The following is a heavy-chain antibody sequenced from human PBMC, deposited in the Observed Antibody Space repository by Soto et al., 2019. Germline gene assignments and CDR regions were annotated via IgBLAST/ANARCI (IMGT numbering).Heavy chain of an antibody. CDR2: IYHSGST. Sequence: SETLSLTCAVSGGSISSSNWWSWVRQPPGKGLEWIGEIYHSGSTNYSPSLKSRVTISVDKSKNQFSLKLSSVTAADTAVYYCASVRGYSGYDGDYWGQGTLVTVSS. CDR3: ASVRGYSGYDGDY. J-gene: IGHJ4*02. V-gene: IGHV4-4*02. D-gene: IGHD5-12*01. CDR1: GGSISSSNW.